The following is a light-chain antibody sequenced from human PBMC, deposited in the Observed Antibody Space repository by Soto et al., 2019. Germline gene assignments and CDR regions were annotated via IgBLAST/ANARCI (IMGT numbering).Light chain of an antibody. CDR1: SSDVGGYNY. J-gene: IGLJ1*01. CDR2: HVS. CDR3: NSYTSGSSTLYV. V-gene: IGLV2-14*01. Sequence: QSALTQPASVSGSPGQSITISCTGTSSDVGGYNYVSWYQQHPGKAPKLMIFHVSNRPSGVSNRFSGSKSGNTASLTISGLQAEDEADYYCNSYTSGSSTLYVFGTGTKLTVL.